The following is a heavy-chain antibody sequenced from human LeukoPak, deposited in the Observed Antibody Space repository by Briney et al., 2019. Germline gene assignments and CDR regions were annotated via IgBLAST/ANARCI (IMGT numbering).Heavy chain of an antibody. CDR2: INYSGST. D-gene: IGHD5-12*01. V-gene: IGHV4-38-2*02. J-gene: IGHJ4*02. CDR3: ARVSGYDWESFYDY. Sequence: SETLSLTCSVSGDSIRNGYQWGWIRQPPGKGLEWMGSINYSGSTYDNPSLKSRVTISVDTSKNQFSLKLSSVTAADTAMYYCARVSGYDWESFYDYWGQGSLVTVSS. CDR1: GDSIRNGYQ.